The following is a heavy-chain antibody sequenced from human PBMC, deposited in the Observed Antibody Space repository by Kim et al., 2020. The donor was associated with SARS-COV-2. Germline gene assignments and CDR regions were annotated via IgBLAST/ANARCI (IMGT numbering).Heavy chain of an antibody. CDR1: GYTFTRYG. V-gene: IGHV1-18*01. CDR3: ARGGTLHDYGDYTPDYYYGMDV. CDR2: ISAYNGNT. J-gene: IGHJ6*02. Sequence: ASVKVSCKASGYTFTRYGISWVRQAPGQGLEWMGWISAYNGNTNYAQKLQGRVTMTTDPSTSTAYMELRSLQSDDTAVYYCARGGTLHDYGDYTPDYYYGMDVWGRGATVTDSS. D-gene: IGHD4-17*01.